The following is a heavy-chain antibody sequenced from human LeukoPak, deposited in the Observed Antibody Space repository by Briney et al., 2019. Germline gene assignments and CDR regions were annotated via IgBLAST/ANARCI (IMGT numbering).Heavy chain of an antibody. D-gene: IGHD1-26*01. V-gene: IGHV4-61*02. CDR1: GGSISRGSYY. CDR3: ARGLDWAGARGSDAFDI. CDR2: IYTSGST. Sequence: SQTLSLTCTVSGGSISRGSYYWSWIRQPAGKGLEWIGRIYTSGSTHYNPSLKSRVTMSVDTSKNQFSLKLSSVTAADTAVYYCARGLDWAGARGSDAFDIWGQGTMVTVSS. J-gene: IGHJ3*02.